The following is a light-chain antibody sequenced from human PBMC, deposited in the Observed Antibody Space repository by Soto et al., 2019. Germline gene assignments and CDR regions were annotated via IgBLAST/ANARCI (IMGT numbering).Light chain of an antibody. CDR1: QSISSY. Sequence: DIQMTQSPCSLSASVGDRVTITCRASQSISSYLNWYQQKPGKAPKLLIYAASSLQSGVPSRFSGSGSGTDFTLTISSLQPDDFATYYCQQYNSYSTFGQGTKVDIK. CDR2: AAS. J-gene: IGKJ1*01. V-gene: IGKV1-39*01. CDR3: QQYNSYST.